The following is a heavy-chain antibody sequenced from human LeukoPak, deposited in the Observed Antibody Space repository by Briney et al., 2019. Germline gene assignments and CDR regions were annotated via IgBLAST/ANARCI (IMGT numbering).Heavy chain of an antibody. CDR1: GGTFSSYA. V-gene: IGHV1-69*13. CDR2: IIPIFGTA. Sequence: SVKVSCKASGGTFSSYAISWVRQAPGQWLEWMGGIIPIFGTANYAQKFQGRVTITADESTSTAYMELSSLRSEDTAVYYCARVFYYDSSGYWYFQHWGQGTLVTVSS. D-gene: IGHD3-22*01. CDR3: ARVFYYDSSGYWYFQH. J-gene: IGHJ1*01.